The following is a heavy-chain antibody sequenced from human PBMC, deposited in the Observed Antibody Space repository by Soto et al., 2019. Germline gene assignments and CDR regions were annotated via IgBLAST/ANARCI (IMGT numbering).Heavy chain of an antibody. D-gene: IGHD2-2*02. V-gene: IGHV1-69*02. CDR1: GGTFSSYT. J-gene: IGHJ4*02. CDR3: WRGRTGPYCSSTSCYNGFDY. Sequence: QVQLVQSGAEVKKPGSSVKVSCKASGGTFSSYTISWVRQAPGQGLEWMGRIIPILGIANYAQKFQGRVTITSDKSTSSAYMELRSLRSEDTAVYYCWRGRTGPYCSSTSCYNGFDYWGQGTLVTVSS. CDR2: IIPILGIA.